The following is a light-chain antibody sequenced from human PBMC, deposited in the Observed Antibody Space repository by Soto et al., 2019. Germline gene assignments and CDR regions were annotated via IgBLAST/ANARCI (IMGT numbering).Light chain of an antibody. CDR3: KSYDSSLSAYV. CDR2: GNS. J-gene: IGLJ1*01. V-gene: IGLV1-40*01. CDR1: SSNIGAGYD. Sequence: QSVLTQPPSVSGAPGQRVTISCTGSSSNIGAGYDVHWYQQLPGTAPKLLIYGNSNRPSGVPDRFSGSKSGTSASLAITGIQAEDEADYYCKSYDSSLSAYVFGTGTKLTGL.